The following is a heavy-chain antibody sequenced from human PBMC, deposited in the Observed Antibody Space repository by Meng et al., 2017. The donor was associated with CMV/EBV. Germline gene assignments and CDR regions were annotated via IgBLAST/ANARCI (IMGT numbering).Heavy chain of an antibody. CDR1: GFTLSDHY. D-gene: IGHD2-2*01. J-gene: IGHJ6*02. CDR3: TRGAEPAAMSFYYYYGMDV. CDR2: TRNKANSYTT. V-gene: IGHV3-72*01. Sequence: GGSLRLSCAASGFTLSDHYMDWVRQASGKGLEWVGRTRNKANSYTTEYAASVKGRFTISRDESKNSFYLQMNSLKTEDTAVYYCTRGAEPAAMSFYYYYGMDVWGQGTTVTVSS.